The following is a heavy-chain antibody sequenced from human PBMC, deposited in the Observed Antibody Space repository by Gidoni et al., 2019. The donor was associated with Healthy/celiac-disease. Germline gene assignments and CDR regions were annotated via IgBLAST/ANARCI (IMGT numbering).Heavy chain of an antibody. CDR1: GFTFSSYG. Sequence: QVQLVESGGGVVQPGRSLSLSCAASGFTFSSYGMHWVRQAPGKGLEWVAVISYDGSNKYYADSVKGRFTISRDNAKNTLYLQMNSLRAEDTAVYYCAKDPWAYWGQGTLVTVSS. D-gene: IGHD2-21*01. V-gene: IGHV3-30*18. J-gene: IGHJ4*02. CDR3: AKDPWAY. CDR2: ISYDGSNK.